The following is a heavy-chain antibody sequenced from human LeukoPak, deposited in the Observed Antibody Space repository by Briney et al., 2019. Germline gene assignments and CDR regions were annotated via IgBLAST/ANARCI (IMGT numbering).Heavy chain of an antibody. D-gene: IGHD1-26*01. V-gene: IGHV3-21*01. CDR2: ISSSSSYI. CDR3: AREGPGSGSYLDY. Sequence: PGGSLRLSCAASGFTFSSYSMNWVRQAPGKGLEWASSISSSSSYIYYADSVKGRFTISRDNAKNSLYLQMNSLRAEDTAVYYCAREGPGSGSYLDYWGQGTLVTVSS. CDR1: GFTFSSYS. J-gene: IGHJ4*02.